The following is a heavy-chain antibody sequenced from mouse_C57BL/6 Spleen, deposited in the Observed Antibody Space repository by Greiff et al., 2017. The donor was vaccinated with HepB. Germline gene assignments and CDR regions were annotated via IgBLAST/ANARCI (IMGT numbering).Heavy chain of an antibody. CDR1: GYTFTDYE. J-gene: IGHJ4*01. Sequence: QVQLQQSGAELVRPGASVTLSCKASGYTFTDYEMHWVKQTPVHGLEWIGAIDPETGGTAYNQKFKGKAILTADKSSSTAYMELRSLTSEDSAVYYWTRDSLSPYGNYHYYAMDYWGQGTSVTVSS. D-gene: IGHD2-1*01. CDR2: IDPETGGT. V-gene: IGHV1-15*01. CDR3: TRDSLSPYGNYHYYAMDY.